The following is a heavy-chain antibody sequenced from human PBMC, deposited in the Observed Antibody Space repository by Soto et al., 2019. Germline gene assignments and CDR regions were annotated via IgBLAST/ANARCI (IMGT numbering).Heavy chain of an antibody. Sequence: HPGGSLRLSCEASGFTFSSYAMSWVRQAPGKGLEWVSTITGSGNNTFYADSVKGRFTISRDNSKNTLYVQMNSLRAEDTAIYYCAKNKYGPYSAEDYWGQGTLVTVSS. D-gene: IGHD1-26*01. V-gene: IGHV3-23*01. CDR3: AKNKYGPYSAEDY. CDR2: ITGSGNNT. CDR1: GFTFSSYA. J-gene: IGHJ4*02.